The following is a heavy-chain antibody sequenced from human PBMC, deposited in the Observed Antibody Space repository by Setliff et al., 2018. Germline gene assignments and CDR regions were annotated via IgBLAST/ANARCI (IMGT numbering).Heavy chain of an antibody. CDR1: GGTFSGYA. Sequence: SVKVSCKASGGTFSGYAFSWVRQAPGQGPEWMGGITPIFETAHYAEKFRDRVTITADKSTTTVHMELTSIISEDTAVYFCARDSVTLAQLERRGGWHYYGMDVWGQGTTVTVSS. V-gene: IGHV1-69*06. CDR3: ARDSVTLAQLERRGGWHYYGMDV. CDR2: ITPIFETA. D-gene: IGHD1-1*01. J-gene: IGHJ6*02.